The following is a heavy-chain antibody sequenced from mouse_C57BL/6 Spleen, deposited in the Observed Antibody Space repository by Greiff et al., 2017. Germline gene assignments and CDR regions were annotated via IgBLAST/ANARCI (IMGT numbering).Heavy chain of an antibody. CDR2: ISSKSNNYAT. CDR3: VIEGYDYDGDWYFDV. CDR1: GFSFNTYA. J-gene: IGHJ1*03. V-gene: IGHV10-1*01. D-gene: IGHD2-4*01. Sequence: EVMLVESGGGLVQPKGSLKLSCAASGFSFNTYAMNWVRQAPGKGLEWVARISSKSNNYATYYADSVKDRFTISRDDSESMLYLQMNNLKTEDTAMYYCVIEGYDYDGDWYFDVWGTGTTVTVSS.